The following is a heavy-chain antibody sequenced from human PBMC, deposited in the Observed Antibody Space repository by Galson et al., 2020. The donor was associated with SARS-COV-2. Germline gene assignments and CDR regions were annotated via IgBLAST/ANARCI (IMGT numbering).Heavy chain of an antibody. V-gene: IGHV1-18*01. CDR3: ARDVPVSAAPLGDY. J-gene: IGHJ4*02. CDR2: ISANNENT. CDR1: GYSFSNFG. Sequence: ASVKVSCKASGYSFSNFGISWVRQAPGQGLEWMGWISANNENTNYPQKLQGRLTMTTDTATSTAYMELRSLGSDDTAVYYCARDVPVSAAPLGDYWGQGTLVTVSS. D-gene: IGHD2-2*01.